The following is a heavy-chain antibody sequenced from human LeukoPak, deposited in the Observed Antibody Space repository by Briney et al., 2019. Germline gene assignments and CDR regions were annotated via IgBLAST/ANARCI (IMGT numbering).Heavy chain of an antibody. D-gene: IGHD3-10*01. CDR2: ISSSSTI. J-gene: IGHJ4*02. Sequence: PGGSLRLSCAASGFTFSSYSMNWVRQAPGKGLEWVSYISSSSTIYYADPVKGRFTISRDNAKNSLYLQMNSLRAEDTAVYYCARSLSYYGSGSYYQGDYWGQGTLVTVSS. CDR1: GFTFSSYS. V-gene: IGHV3-48*04. CDR3: ARSLSYYGSGSYYQGDY.